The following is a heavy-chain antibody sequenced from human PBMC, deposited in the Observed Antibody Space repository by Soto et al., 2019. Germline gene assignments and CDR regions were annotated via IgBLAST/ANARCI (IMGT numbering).Heavy chain of an antibody. CDR2: ISFDGSYK. D-gene: IGHD6-19*01. V-gene: IGHV3-30-3*01. Sequence: QVQLVESGGGVVQPGRSLRLSCAASGFTFSSHSMHWVRQAPGKGLEWVAVISFDGSYKYYADSVKGRFTISRDNSKNTLYLQMNSLRAEDTAVYYCARGAGIAMTGTSFDYWGQGTLVTVSS. CDR1: GFTFSSHS. J-gene: IGHJ4*02. CDR3: ARGAGIAMTGTSFDY.